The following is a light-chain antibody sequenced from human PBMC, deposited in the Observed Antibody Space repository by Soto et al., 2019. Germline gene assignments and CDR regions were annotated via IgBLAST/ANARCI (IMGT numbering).Light chain of an antibody. CDR2: SNN. V-gene: IGLV1-44*01. CDR1: SSNLAGYT. J-gene: IGLJ2*01. CDR3: AAWDDSLNGVV. Sequence: QSVLTQPPSASGTPGETVTISCSGTSSNLAGYTVNWYHHVPGAAPKVLIYSNNQRPSGVPDRISGSKSGTSASLAISGLQSEDEGDYYCAAWDDSLNGVVFGGGTKLTVL.